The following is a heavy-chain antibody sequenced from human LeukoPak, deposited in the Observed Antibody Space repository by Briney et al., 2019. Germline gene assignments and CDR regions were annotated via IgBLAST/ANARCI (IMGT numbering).Heavy chain of an antibody. D-gene: IGHD5-12*01. CDR1: GFTFGSYG. Sequence: GGSLRLSCAASGFTFGSYGIHWVRQVPGKGLEWVALIWYDGSKKYYADSVKGRFTISRDNSKNTVYLQMNSLTVEDTALYYCAKPADIAATSATWGQGTLVTVSS. CDR2: IWYDGSKK. J-gene: IGHJ5*02. CDR3: AKPADIAATSAT. V-gene: IGHV3-33*06.